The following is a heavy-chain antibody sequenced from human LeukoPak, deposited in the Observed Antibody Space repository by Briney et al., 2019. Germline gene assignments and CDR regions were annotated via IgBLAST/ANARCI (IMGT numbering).Heavy chain of an antibody. D-gene: IGHD4-11*01. CDR1: GGSISSSSYY. J-gene: IGHJ3*02. CDR3: ARTMTTVTFDAFDI. CDR2: IYYSGST. Sequence: SETLSLTCTVSGGSISSSSYYWGWIRQPPGKGLEWIGSIYYSGSTYYNPSLKSRVTISVDTSKNRFSLKLSSVTAADTAVYYCARTMTTVTFDAFDIWGQGTMVTVSS. V-gene: IGHV4-39*07.